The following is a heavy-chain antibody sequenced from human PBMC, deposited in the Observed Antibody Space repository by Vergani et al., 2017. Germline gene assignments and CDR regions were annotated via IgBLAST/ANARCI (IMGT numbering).Heavy chain of an antibody. CDR3: AKDRGGIFCSSTSCYILDFSGDD. J-gene: IGHJ4*02. Sequence: EVQLLESGGGLVQPGGSLRLSCAASGFTFSSYAMRWVRQAPGKGLEWVSAISGSGGSTYYADSVKGRFTISRDNSKNTLYLQMNSLRAEDTAVYYCAKDRGGIFCSSTSCYILDFSGDDWGQGTLVTVSS. CDR1: GFTFSSYA. CDR2: ISGSGGST. V-gene: IGHV3-23*01. D-gene: IGHD2-2*02.